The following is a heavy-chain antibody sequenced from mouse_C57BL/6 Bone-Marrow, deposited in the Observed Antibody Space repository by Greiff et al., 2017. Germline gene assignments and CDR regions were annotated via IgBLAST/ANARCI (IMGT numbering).Heavy chain of an antibody. D-gene: IGHD2-4*01. V-gene: IGHV1-80*01. CDR3: ARGRDYDGYYFDY. Sequence: VKLLESGAELVKPGASVKISCKASGYAFSSYWMNWVKQRPGKGLEWIGQIYPGDGDTNYNGKFKGKATLTADKSSSTAYMQLSSLTSEDSAVSVCARGRDYDGYYFDYWGQGTTLTVS. CDR2: IYPGDGDT. CDR1: GYAFSSYW. J-gene: IGHJ2*01.